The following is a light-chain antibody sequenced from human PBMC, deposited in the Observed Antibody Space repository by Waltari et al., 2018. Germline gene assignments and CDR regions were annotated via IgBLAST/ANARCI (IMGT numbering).Light chain of an antibody. V-gene: IGKV3-15*01. J-gene: IGKJ4*01. CDR3: QQYHNWPPLT. CDR1: QSILNK. Sequence: EIVMTQSPGTLSVSPGESATLSCRASQSILNKLVWYQQKPGQAPRLLIHRASTRATGIPARFSGSGSGTEFTLTLSSLQSEDSAVYYCQQYHNWPPLTFGGGTKVEIK. CDR2: RAS.